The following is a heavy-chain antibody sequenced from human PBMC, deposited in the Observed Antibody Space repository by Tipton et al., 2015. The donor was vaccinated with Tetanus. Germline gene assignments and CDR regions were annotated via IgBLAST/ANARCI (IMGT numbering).Heavy chain of an antibody. CDR2: IYYSGTS. CDR1: GDSISSGPYS. Sequence: TLSLTCTVSGDSISSGPYSWSWLRHHPGKGLELIGYIYYSGTSYISPSLTRRVSIAVDTSRNQFSLNLTSVTVADSAVYFCARVSRRNFYFGYWGPGAQVTVSS. CDR3: ARVSRRNFYFGY. V-gene: IGHV4-31*03. D-gene: IGHD2/OR15-2a*01. J-gene: IGHJ4*02.